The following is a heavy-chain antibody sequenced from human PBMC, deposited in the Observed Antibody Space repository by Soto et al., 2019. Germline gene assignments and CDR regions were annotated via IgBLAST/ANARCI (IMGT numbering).Heavy chain of an antibody. CDR1: GDSIRGGGHY. V-gene: IGHV4-31*03. D-gene: IGHD7-27*01. CDR3: ARDTGLAPTVWGY. J-gene: IGHJ4*03. Sequence: QVQLQESGPGLVKPSQTLSLTCSVSGDSIRGGGHYWNWIRQFPGKGLEWIGYVYHSRSTHYNQSLRGRLTISIDTYKNQFSLRLISVTAADTALYYCARDTGLAPTVWGYWGHGTQVTVSS. CDR2: VYHSRST.